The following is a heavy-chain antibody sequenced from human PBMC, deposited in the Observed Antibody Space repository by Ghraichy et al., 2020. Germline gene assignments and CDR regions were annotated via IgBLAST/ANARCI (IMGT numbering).Heavy chain of an antibody. Sequence: GGSLRLSCAASGFTFNNYNMNWVRQAPGKGLEWVSSISSSSSTIYYADSVKGRFTISRDNAKNSLYLQMNSLRAEDTAVYYCARFVEVAGIDYWGQGTLVPGFS. V-gene: IGHV3-48*04. CDR3: ARFVEVAGIDY. D-gene: IGHD2-15*01. CDR1: GFTFNNYN. J-gene: IGHJ4*02. CDR2: ISSSSSTI.